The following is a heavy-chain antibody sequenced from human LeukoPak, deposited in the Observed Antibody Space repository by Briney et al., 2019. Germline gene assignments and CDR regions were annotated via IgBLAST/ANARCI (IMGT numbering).Heavy chain of an antibody. D-gene: IGHD2-2*01. V-gene: IGHV3-13*01. CDR1: GFTFSSYD. CDR3: ARSKGYCSSTSCGWFDP. J-gene: IGHJ5*02. Sequence: PGGSLRLSCAASGFTFSSYDMHWVRQATGKCLEWVSAIGTAGDTYYPGSVKGRFTISRENAKNSLYLQMSSLRAGDTAVYYCARSKGYCSSTSCGWFDPWGQGTLVTVSS. CDR2: IGTAGDT.